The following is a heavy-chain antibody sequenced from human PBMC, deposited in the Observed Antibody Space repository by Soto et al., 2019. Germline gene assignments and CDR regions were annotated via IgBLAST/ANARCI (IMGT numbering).Heavy chain of an antibody. D-gene: IGHD3-22*01. CDR3: ARSTSVQRYYYDSSGYYYRSRGAPDAFDI. CDR2: INAGNGNT. J-gene: IGHJ3*02. V-gene: IGHV1-3*01. CDR1: GYTFTSYA. Sequence: ASVTVSWQAAGYTFTSYAMHWVRQAPGQRLEWMGWINAGNGNTKYSQKFQGRVTITRDTSASTAYMELSSLRSEDTAVYYCARSTSVQRYYYDSSGYYYRSRGAPDAFDIWGQGTMVTVS.